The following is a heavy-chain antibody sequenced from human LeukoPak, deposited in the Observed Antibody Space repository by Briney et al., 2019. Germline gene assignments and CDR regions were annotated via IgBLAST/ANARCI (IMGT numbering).Heavy chain of an antibody. CDR1: GGSISSGGYY. V-gene: IGHV4-30-2*01. CDR2: IYHSGSI. J-gene: IGHJ6*02. CDR3: ARDRRIAVASYYYGMDV. Sequence: PSQTLSLTCNVSGGSISSGGYYWSWIRQPPGKGLEWIGNIYHSGSIYNNPSLKSRVTISVDRSKNQFSLRLSSVTAADTAVYYCARDRRIAVASYYYGMDVWGQGTTVTVSS. D-gene: IGHD6-19*01.